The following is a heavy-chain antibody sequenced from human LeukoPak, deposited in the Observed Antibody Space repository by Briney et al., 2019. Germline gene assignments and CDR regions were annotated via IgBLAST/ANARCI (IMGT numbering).Heavy chain of an antibody. V-gene: IGHV3-30-3*01. CDR1: GFTFGSYA. CDR3: AREMVRGVTKALDY. CDR2: ISYDGSNK. Sequence: GRSLRLSCAASGFTFGSYAMHWVRQAPGKGLEWVAVISYDGSNKYYADSVKGRFTISRDNSKNTLYLQMNSLRAEDTAVYYCAREMVRGVTKALDYWGQGTLVTVSS. J-gene: IGHJ4*02. D-gene: IGHD3-10*01.